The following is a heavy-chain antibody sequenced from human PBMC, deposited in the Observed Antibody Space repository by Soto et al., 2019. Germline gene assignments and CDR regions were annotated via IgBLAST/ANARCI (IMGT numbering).Heavy chain of an antibody. Sequence: GGSLRLSCAASGFTFSSYWMSWVRQAPGKGLEWVANIKQDGSEKYYVDSVKGRFTISRDNAKNSLYLQMNSLRAEDTAVYYCARDPVVVVAATYYYYMDVWGKGTTVTVSS. D-gene: IGHD2-15*01. CDR1: GFTFSSYW. CDR2: IKQDGSEK. V-gene: IGHV3-7*01. J-gene: IGHJ6*03. CDR3: ARDPVVVVAATYYYYMDV.